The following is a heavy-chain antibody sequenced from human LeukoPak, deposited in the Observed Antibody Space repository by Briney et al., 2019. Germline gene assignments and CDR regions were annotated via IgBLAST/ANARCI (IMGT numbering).Heavy chain of an antibody. CDR3: ARGSRIGYCSGGSCFNWFDP. CDR1: GGSFSGYY. J-gene: IGHJ5*02. Sequence: SETLSLTCAVYGGSFSGYYWSWIRQPPGKGLEWIGEGNHSGSTNYNPSLKSRVTISVDTSKNQFSLKLSSVTAADTAVYYCARGSRIGYCSGGSCFNWFDPWGQGTLVTVPS. V-gene: IGHV4-34*01. CDR2: GNHSGST. D-gene: IGHD2-15*01.